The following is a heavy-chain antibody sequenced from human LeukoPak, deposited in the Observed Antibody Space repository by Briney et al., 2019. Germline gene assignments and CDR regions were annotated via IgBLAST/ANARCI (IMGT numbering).Heavy chain of an antibody. Sequence: PGGALRLSCAASGFTFSDYYMSWIRQAPGKGLEWVANIKQDGSEKYYVDSVKGRFTISRDNAKNSLYLQMNSLRAEDTAVYYCARDQDSSGWYDAFDIWGQGTMVTVSS. D-gene: IGHD6-19*01. CDR1: GFTFSDYY. CDR2: IKQDGSEK. CDR3: ARDQDSSGWYDAFDI. V-gene: IGHV3-7*01. J-gene: IGHJ3*02.